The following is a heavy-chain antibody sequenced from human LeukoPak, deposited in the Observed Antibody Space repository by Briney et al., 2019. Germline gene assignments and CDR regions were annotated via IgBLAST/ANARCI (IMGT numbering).Heavy chain of an antibody. D-gene: IGHD6-19*01. Sequence: GGSLRLSCAASGFTVSNNYMSWFRQAPGKGLEWVSVIDSGGSTYYADPVKGRFTISRDNSTNTLYLQMNSLRAEDTAVYYCARGHSSGWYYFDYWGQGPLVSVSS. V-gene: IGHV3-66*01. CDR3: ARGHSSGWYYFDY. J-gene: IGHJ4*02. CDR1: GFTVSNNY. CDR2: IDSGGST.